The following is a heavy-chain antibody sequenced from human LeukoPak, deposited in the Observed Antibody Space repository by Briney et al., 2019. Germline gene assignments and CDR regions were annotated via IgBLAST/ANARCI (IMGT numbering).Heavy chain of an antibody. Sequence: ASETLSLTCTVAYDSISSYYWSWNRQPPGKGLEWIGYIHNSGSTMYNPSLKSRVTISVDTSKNQFSLKLSSVTAADTAVYYCARSSVFMTATGYFDYWGQGILVTVSS. J-gene: IGHJ4*02. CDR1: YDSISSYY. V-gene: IGHV4-59*01. CDR2: IHNSGST. CDR3: ARSSVFMTATGYFDY. D-gene: IGHD1-26*01.